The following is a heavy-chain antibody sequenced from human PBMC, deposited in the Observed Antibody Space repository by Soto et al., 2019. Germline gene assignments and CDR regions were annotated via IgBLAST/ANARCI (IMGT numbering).Heavy chain of an antibody. Sequence: SETLSLTCAVYGESFSGYYWSWIRQPPGKGLEWIGEIHGSGSTNYNPSLKSRLIISVDTSGNQFSLELSSVTAADTAVYYCERRVSRPSSWYSDSWGQGTLATVSS. V-gene: IGHV4-34*01. D-gene: IGHD6-13*01. CDR1: GESFSGYY. J-gene: IGHJ5*01. CDR3: ERRVSRPSSWYSDS. CDR2: IHGSGST.